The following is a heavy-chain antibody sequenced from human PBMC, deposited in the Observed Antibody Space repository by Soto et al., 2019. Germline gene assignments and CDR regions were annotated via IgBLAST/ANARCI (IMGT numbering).Heavy chain of an antibody. Sequence: QVQLQESGPGLVKPSETLSLTCTVSGGSISSYYWSWIRQPPGKGLEWIGYIYYSGSTNYNPSLKSRVTISVDTSKNQFSLKLSSVTAADTAVYYCATAPTPLSHFDYWGQGTLVTVSS. CDR2: IYYSGST. V-gene: IGHV4-59*01. CDR1: GGSISSYY. CDR3: ATAPTPLSHFDY. J-gene: IGHJ4*02.